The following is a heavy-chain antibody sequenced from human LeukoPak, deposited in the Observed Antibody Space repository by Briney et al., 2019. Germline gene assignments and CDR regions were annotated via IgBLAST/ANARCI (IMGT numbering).Heavy chain of an antibody. Sequence: GGSLRLSCAASGFTFSSFALHWVRQAPGRGLEWVALISYDESDKYYADFVKGRFAISRDNFKNTLYLQMNSLRAEDTAVYYCARDRGTTPKYYYGTDVWGQGTTVAVSS. CDR1: GFTFSSFA. CDR2: ISYDESDK. D-gene: IGHD2-2*01. J-gene: IGHJ6*02. CDR3: ARDRGTTPKYYYGTDV. V-gene: IGHV3-30*03.